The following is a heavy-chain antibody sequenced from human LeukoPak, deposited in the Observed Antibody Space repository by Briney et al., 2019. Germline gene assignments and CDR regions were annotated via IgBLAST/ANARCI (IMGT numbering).Heavy chain of an antibody. D-gene: IGHD6-13*01. Sequence: GGSLRLSCAASGLTFSTYSMNWVRQAPGKGLEWVSFISTSSSTIYYADSVQGQFTISRDNSKNTLYLQMNSLRVEDTAVYYCARGGRSTLFDYYGQGTLVTVSS. J-gene: IGHJ4*02. V-gene: IGHV3-48*01. CDR3: ARGGRSTLFDY. CDR2: ISTSSSTI. CDR1: GLTFSTYS.